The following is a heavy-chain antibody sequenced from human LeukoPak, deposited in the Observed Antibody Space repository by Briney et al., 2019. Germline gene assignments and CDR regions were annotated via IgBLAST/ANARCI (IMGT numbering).Heavy chain of an antibody. CDR3: ARGRYYGSGTYYVGP. Sequence: VAAAKDSCKASGYTFISYGSSWGRQAPGQGVEGMGWISAYNGNTNYAQKLQGRVTMTTDPSTSTAYMELRSLRSDDTAVYYCARGRYYGSGTYYVGPWGQGTLVTVSS. V-gene: IGHV1-18*01. CDR2: ISAYNGNT. J-gene: IGHJ5*02. D-gene: IGHD3-10*01. CDR1: GYTFISYG.